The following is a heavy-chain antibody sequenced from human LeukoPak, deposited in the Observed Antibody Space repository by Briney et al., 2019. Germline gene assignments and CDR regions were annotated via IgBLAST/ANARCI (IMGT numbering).Heavy chain of an antibody. D-gene: IGHD3-22*01. CDR3: AKVSAGPKRSGYYYPDY. V-gene: IGHV3-23*01. J-gene: IGHJ4*02. CDR1: GFTFSSYA. CDR2: ISGSGGST. Sequence: GGSLRLSCAASGFTFSSYAMSWVRQAPGKGLEWVSAISGSGGSTYYADSVKGRFTISRDNSKNTLYLQMNSLRAEDTAVYYCAKVSAGPKRSGYYYPDYWGQGTLVTVST.